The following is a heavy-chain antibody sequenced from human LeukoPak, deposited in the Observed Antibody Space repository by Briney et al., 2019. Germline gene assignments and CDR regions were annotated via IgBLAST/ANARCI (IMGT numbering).Heavy chain of an antibody. V-gene: IGHV4-31*03. Sequence: SETLSLTCTVSGGSISSGGYYWSWIRQHPGKGLEWIGYIYYSGSTYYNPSLKSRVTISVDTSKNQFSLKLSSVTAADTAVYYCARVSLRGRFLEWLPRPNWFDPWGQGTLVTVSS. CDR1: GGSISSGGYY. CDR3: ARVSLRGRFLEWLPRPNWFDP. D-gene: IGHD3-3*01. CDR2: IYYSGST. J-gene: IGHJ5*02.